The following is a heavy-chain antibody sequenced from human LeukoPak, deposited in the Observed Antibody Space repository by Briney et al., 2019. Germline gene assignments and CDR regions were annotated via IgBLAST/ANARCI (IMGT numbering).Heavy chain of an antibody. CDR2: IYHSGST. J-gene: IGHJ5*02. CDR3: ARDPGGREYCSGGSCYSYSQGWFDP. CDR1: GGSISSGGYY. Sequence: PSQTLSLTCTVSGGSISSGGYYWSWIRQPPGKGLEWIGYIYHSGSTYYNPSLKSRVTISVDRSKNQFSLKLSSVTAADTAVYYCARDPGGREYCSGGSCYSYSQGWFDPWGQGTLVTVSS. D-gene: IGHD2-15*01. V-gene: IGHV4-30-2*01.